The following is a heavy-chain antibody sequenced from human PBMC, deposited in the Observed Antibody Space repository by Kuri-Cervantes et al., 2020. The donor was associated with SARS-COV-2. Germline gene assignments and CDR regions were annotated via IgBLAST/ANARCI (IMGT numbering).Heavy chain of an antibody. V-gene: IGHV3-49*04. J-gene: IGHJ3*02. Sequence: GESLKISCAASGFTFSSYAMSWVRQAPGKGLEWVGFIRSKAYGGTTEYAASVKGRFTISRDNAKNSLYLQMNSLKTEDTAVYYCTSSYYDRAFDIWGQGTMVTVSS. CDR2: IRSKAYGGTT. D-gene: IGHD3-22*01. CDR1: GFTFSSYA. CDR3: TSSYYDRAFDI.